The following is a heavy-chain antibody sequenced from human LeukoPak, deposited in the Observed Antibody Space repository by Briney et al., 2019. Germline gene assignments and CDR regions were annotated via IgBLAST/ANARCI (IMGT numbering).Heavy chain of an antibody. Sequence: GASVKVSCKASGYTFTSYDINWVRQATGQGLEWMGWMNPNSGNTGYAQKFKGRVTMTRNTSISTAHMELSSLRSEDTAVYYCARWDYDFWSGYYSGDDYWGQGTLVTVSS. D-gene: IGHD3-3*01. CDR1: GYTFTSYD. J-gene: IGHJ4*02. CDR2: MNPNSGNT. V-gene: IGHV1-8*01. CDR3: ARWDYDFWSGYYSGDDY.